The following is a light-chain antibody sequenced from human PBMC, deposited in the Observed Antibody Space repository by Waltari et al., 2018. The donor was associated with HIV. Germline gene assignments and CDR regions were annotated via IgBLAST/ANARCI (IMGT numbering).Light chain of an antibody. CDR1: QSVLYSSNNKNY. CDR3: QQYYSTPRT. CDR2: WAS. Sequence: DIVMTQSPDSLVVSLGERATINCKSSQSVLYSSNNKNYLAWYQQKPGQPPKLLIYWASTRESGVPDRFSGSGSGTDFTLTINSLQAEDVAVYYCQQYYSTPRTFGQGTKLEIK. V-gene: IGKV4-1*01. J-gene: IGKJ2*01.